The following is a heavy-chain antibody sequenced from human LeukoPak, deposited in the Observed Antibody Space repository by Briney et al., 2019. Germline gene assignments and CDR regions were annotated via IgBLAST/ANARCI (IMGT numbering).Heavy chain of an antibody. CDR2: ISSSSSTI. J-gene: IGHJ3*02. V-gene: IGHV3-48*01. Sequence: GGSLRLSCAASGFTFSSYWMHWVRQAPGKGLEWVSYISSSSSTIYYADSVKGRFTISRDNAKNSLYLQMNSLRAEDTAVYYCARGVGYCSSTSCYKGRDAFDIWGQGTMVTVSS. CDR3: ARGVGYCSSTSCYKGRDAFDI. D-gene: IGHD2-2*02. CDR1: GFTFSSYW.